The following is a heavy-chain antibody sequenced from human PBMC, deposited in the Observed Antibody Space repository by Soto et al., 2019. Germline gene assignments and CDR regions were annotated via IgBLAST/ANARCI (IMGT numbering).Heavy chain of an antibody. CDR3: ARERRLPLNWFDP. J-gene: IGHJ5*02. D-gene: IGHD6-25*01. CDR2: ISSSSSYI. V-gene: IGHV3-21*01. CDR1: GFTFSSYS. Sequence: GGSLRLSCAASGFTFSSYSMNWVRQAPGKGLEWVSSISSSSSYIYYADSVKGRFTISRDNAKNSLYLQMNSLRAEDTAVYCCARERRLPLNWFDPWGQGTLVTVSS.